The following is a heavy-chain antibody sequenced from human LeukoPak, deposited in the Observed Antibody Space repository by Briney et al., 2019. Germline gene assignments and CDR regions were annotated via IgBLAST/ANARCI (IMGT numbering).Heavy chain of an antibody. J-gene: IGHJ4*02. CDR3: AKDYYGSGRYGYFDY. CDR1: GFTFSNFA. Sequence: PGGSLRLSCAASGFTFSNFAMHWVCQAPGKGLEWVAVILYDGSNKYYVDSVKGRFTISRDNSKNTLYLQMNSLRAEDTAVYYCAKDYYGSGRYGYFDYWGQGTLVTVSA. V-gene: IGHV3-30*18. CDR2: ILYDGSNK. D-gene: IGHD3-10*01.